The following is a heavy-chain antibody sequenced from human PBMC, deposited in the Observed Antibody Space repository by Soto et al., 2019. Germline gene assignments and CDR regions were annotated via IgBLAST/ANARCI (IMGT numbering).Heavy chain of an antibody. J-gene: IGHJ4*02. CDR2: IKHDGSEK. CDR1: GFTFSSYW. D-gene: IGHD1-26*01. V-gene: IGHV3-7*01. CDR3: VRDRSGSYLEGFDY. Sequence: EVQLVESGGGLVHLGGSRRLSSAASGFTFSSYWMTWVRQAPGKGLEWVANIKHDGSEKYYVDSVKRRFTISRDNARNSVFLEMKSLRAEDTAVYSCVRDRSGSYLEGFDYWGQGTLVTVSS.